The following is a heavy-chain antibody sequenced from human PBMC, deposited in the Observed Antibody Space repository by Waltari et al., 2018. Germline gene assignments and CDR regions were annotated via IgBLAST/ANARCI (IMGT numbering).Heavy chain of an antibody. CDR1: GFSTDYW. V-gene: IGHV3-74*03. CDR2: MRADGTSI. J-gene: IGHJ4*02. CDR3: TTNPGY. Sequence: EVQLVESGGGLVQPGGSLRLSCAASGFSTDYWLDWVRQAPGKGLGWVSRMRADGTSITYADSGKGRFTISRDSAKNTYYLQMNGLRAEDTAVYYCTTNPGYWGQGTLVTVSS.